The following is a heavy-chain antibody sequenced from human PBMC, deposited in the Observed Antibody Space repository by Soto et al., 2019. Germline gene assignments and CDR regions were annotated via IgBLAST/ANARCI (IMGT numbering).Heavy chain of an antibody. D-gene: IGHD3-3*01. CDR1: GGSISSYY. J-gene: IGHJ4*02. Sequence: SETLSLTCTVSGGSISSYYRSWIRQPPGKGLEWIGYIYYSGSTNYNPSLKSRVTISVDTSKNQFSLKLSSVTAADTAVYYCARVQRDFWSGYIFDYWGQGTLVTVSS. CDR2: IYYSGST. V-gene: IGHV4-59*01. CDR3: ARVQRDFWSGYIFDY.